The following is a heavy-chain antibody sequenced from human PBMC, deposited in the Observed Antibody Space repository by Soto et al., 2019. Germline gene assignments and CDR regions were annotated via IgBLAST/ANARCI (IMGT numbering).Heavy chain of an antibody. D-gene: IGHD3-9*01. CDR2: ISAYNGNT. CDR3: ARGYDILTGYPKAEYFQH. V-gene: IGHV1-18*01. J-gene: IGHJ1*01. CDR1: GYTFTSYG. Sequence: ASVKVSCKASGYTFTSYGISWVRQAPGQGLEWMGWISAYNGNTNYAQKLQGRVTMTTDTSTSTAYMELRSLRSDDTAVYYCARGYDILTGYPKAEYFQHWGQGTLVTVSS.